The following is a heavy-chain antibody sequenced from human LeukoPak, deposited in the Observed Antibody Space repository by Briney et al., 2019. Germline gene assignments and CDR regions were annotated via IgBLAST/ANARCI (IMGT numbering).Heavy chain of an antibody. CDR3: ATSPRRRGYSYQFDYGPYYYYGMDV. CDR1: GGSFSGYY. J-gene: IGHJ6*02. CDR2: INHSGST. V-gene: IGHV4-34*01. Sequence: PSETLSLTCAVYGGSFSGYYWSWIRQPPGKGLEWIGEINHSGSTNYNPSLKSRVTISVDTSKNQFSLKLSSVTAADTAVYYCATSPRRRGYSYQFDYGPYYYYGMDVWGQGTTVTVSS. D-gene: IGHD5-18*01.